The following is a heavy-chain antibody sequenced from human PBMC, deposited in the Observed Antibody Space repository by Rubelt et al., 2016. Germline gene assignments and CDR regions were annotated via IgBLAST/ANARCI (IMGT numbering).Heavy chain of an antibody. D-gene: IGHD3-3*02. CDR3: ASPRISRAYYYYGVDV. Sequence: YYADSVKGRFTISRDNAKNSLYLQMNSLRAEDTAVYYCASPRISRAYYYYGVDVWGQGTTVTVSS. J-gene: IGHJ6*02. V-gene: IGHV3-48*04.